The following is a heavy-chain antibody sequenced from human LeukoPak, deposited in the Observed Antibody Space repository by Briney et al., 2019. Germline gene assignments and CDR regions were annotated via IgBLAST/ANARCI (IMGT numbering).Heavy chain of an antibody. V-gene: IGHV3-7*01. D-gene: IGHD3-10*01. J-gene: IGHJ4*02. CDR1: GFTFSSYW. CDR2: IKQDGSEK. Sequence: GGSLRLSCAASGFTFSSYWMSWVRQAPGKGLEWVANIKQDGSEKYYVDSVKGRFSISRDNAKKSLYLQMNSLRAEDTAVYYCARDDPYYGSGSYDGWGQGILVTVSS. CDR3: ARDDPYYGSGSYDG.